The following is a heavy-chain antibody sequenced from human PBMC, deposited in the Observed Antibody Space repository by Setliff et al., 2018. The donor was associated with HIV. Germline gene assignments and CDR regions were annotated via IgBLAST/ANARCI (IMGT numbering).Heavy chain of an antibody. V-gene: IGHV4-39*07. CDR2: IYYSGST. Sequence: SETLSLTCTVSGGSISSSSYYWGWIRQPPGKGLEWIGSIYYSGSTYYNPSLKSRVTISVDTSKNQFSLKLSSVTAADTAVYYCARAGAIPSWAVSGLSYYYYMDVWGKGTTVTVSS. CDR1: GGSISSSSYY. J-gene: IGHJ6*03. D-gene: IGHD6-19*01. CDR3: ARAGAIPSWAVSGLSYYYYMDV.